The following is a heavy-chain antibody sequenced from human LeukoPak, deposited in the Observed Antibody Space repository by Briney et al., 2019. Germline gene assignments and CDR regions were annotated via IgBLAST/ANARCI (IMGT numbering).Heavy chain of an antibody. D-gene: IGHD4-17*01. CDR3: ARDGDYGDYADDY. CDR2: IIPIFGTA. V-gene: IGHV1-69*05. J-gene: IGHJ4*02. CDR1: GGTFSSYA. Sequence: SVKVSCKASGGTFSSYAISWVRQAPGQGLEWMGRIIPIFGTANYAQKFQGRVTITTDESTSTAYMELSSLRSEGTAVYYCARDGDYGDYADDYWGQGTLVTVSS.